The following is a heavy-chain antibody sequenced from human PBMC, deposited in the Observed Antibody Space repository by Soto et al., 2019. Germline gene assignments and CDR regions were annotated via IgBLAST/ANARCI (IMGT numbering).Heavy chain of an antibody. CDR2: IYWDDDK. J-gene: IGHJ6*01. Sequence: QITLKESGPTLVKPTQTLTLTCTFSGFSLSTIGVGVGWIRQPPGKALEWLALIYWDDDKRYSPSLKSRLTVTKETSKNQVVLTMTNTDPVDTATYYCVQSRCGGDCLQSYSSHSYYGLDVWGQGTTVTVSS. CDR3: VQSRCGGDCLQSYSSHSYYGLDV. CDR1: GFSLSTIGVG. D-gene: IGHD2-21*02. V-gene: IGHV2-5*02.